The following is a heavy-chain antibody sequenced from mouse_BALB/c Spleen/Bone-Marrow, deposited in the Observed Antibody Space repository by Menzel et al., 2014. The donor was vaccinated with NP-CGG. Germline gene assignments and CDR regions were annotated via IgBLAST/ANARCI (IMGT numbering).Heavy chain of an antibody. D-gene: IGHD1-1*01. CDR3: AREDITTVVEMDY. J-gene: IGHJ4*01. CDR2: ILPGSGDT. V-gene: IGHV1-9*01. CDR1: GYTFSSYW. Sequence: VKLMESGAELMKPGASVKISCKATGYTFSSYWIEWVKQRPGHGLEWIGEILPGSGDTNYNEKFKGKATFTAGTSSNTAYMQLSSLTSEDSAVYYCAREDITTVVEMDYWGQGTSVTVSS.